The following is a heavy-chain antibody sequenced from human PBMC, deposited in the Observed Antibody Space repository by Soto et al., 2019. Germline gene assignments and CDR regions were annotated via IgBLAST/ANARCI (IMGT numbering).Heavy chain of an antibody. CDR3: AKYGSHNFDY. CDR1: GFTFSHYA. J-gene: IGHJ4*02. Sequence: QVQLVESGGGVVQPGRSLRLSCAASGFTFSHYAMHWVRQAPGKGLEWVALMSYDGSNEYYADSVKGRFTISRDNSKNTLYLQINSLRAQDTAVYSFAKYGSHNFDYWGEGTLVTVSS. CDR2: MSYDGSNE. D-gene: IGHD1-26*01. V-gene: IGHV3-30*18.